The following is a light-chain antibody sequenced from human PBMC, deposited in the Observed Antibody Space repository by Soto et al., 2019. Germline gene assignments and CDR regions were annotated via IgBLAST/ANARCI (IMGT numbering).Light chain of an antibody. CDR1: QTIYSY. CDR3: QQSYPSLLM. V-gene: IGKV1-39*01. CDR2: AAS. Sequence: DIPMTQSPSSRSASVGDIVTITCRASQTIYSYFNWLQQKPGKAPKLLIDAASSLQSGALSRFSGSGAGADFTITTSGLQADDFATYYCQQSYPSLLMFGQGTMVDIK. J-gene: IGKJ1*01.